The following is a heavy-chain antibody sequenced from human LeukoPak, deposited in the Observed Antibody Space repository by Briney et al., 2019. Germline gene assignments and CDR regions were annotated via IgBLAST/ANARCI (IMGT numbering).Heavy chain of an antibody. CDR1: GYSFTSHW. D-gene: IGHD3-3*01. J-gene: IGHJ3*02. CDR2: IYPGDSDT. Sequence: GESLKISCKGSGYSFTSHWIGWVRQMPGKGLEWMGVIYPGDSDTRYSPSFQGQVTISADKSISTAYLQWSSLKASDTAMYYCATYDFWSGYTDAFDIWGQGTMVTVSS. V-gene: IGHV5-51*01. CDR3: ATYDFWSGYTDAFDI.